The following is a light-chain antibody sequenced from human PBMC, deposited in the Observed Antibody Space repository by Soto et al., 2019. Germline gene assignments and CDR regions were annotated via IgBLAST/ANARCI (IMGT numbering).Light chain of an antibody. V-gene: IGKV3-20*01. CDR2: GGS. CDR1: QTIRNNY. Sequence: DTVLTQSPGTLSLSPGETATLSCRASQTIRNNYLAWYRQTPGQAPRLLIYGGSNRATGIADRFSGSGSGTDFTLIIRRLEPEDFALYYCQQYAGSPWTFGQGTKVEIK. CDR3: QQYAGSPWT. J-gene: IGKJ1*01.